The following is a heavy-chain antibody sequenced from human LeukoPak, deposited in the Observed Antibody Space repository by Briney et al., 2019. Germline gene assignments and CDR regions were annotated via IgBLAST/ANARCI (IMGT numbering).Heavy chain of an antibody. D-gene: IGHD6-19*01. CDR3: ASQFTESNGWYFDY. CDR2: IYSGGTT. J-gene: IGHJ4*02. V-gene: IGHV3-66*04. CDR1: GFTVNRNY. Sequence: GGSLRLSCAASGFTVNRNYMSWVRQAPGKGLEWVSVIYSGGTTDYADSVKGRFIISRDSSKNTLYLQRNSLRAEDTAVYYCASQFTESNGWYFDYWGQGTQVTVSS.